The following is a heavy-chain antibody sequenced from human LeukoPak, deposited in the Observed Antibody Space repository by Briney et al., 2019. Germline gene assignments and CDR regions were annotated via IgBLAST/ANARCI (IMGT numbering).Heavy chain of an antibody. D-gene: IGHD1-26*01. J-gene: IGHJ4*02. Sequence: SETLSLTCAVYGGSFSGYYWSWIRQPPGKGLEWIGEIYHSGSTNYNPSLKSRVTISVDKSKNQFSLKLSSVTAADTAVYYCARKRGRDQWTWELLIREYYFDYWGQGTLVTVSS. CDR1: GGSFSGYY. CDR2: IYHSGST. CDR3: ARKRGRDQWTWELLIREYYFDY. V-gene: IGHV4-34*01.